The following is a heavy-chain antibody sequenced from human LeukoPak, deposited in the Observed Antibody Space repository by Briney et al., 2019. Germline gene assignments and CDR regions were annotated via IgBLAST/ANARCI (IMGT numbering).Heavy chain of an antibody. CDR3: ARGRVDIVVVPAAMSRYFDY. J-gene: IGHJ4*02. CDR2: INHSGST. V-gene: IGHV4-34*01. Sequence: PSETLSLTCAVYGGSFSGYYWSWIRQPPGKGLEWIGDINHSGSTNYNPSLRSRVTISVDTSKNQFSLKLSSVTAADTAVYYCARGRVDIVVVPAAMSRYFDYWGQGTLVTVSS. CDR1: GGSFSGYY. D-gene: IGHD2-2*03.